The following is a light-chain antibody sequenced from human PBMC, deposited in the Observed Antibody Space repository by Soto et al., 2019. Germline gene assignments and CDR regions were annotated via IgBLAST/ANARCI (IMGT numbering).Light chain of an antibody. CDR1: SNDVGGYNY. CDR3: QSYDSSPSEV. CDR2: DVN. V-gene: IGLV2-14*01. J-gene: IGLJ1*01. Sequence: QSVLTQPASVSGSPGQSITISCTGTSNDVGGYNYVSWYQQHPGKAPKFMIYDVNNRPSGVSDRFSGSKSSNTASLTISGLQPEDEADYYCQSYDSSPSEVFGTGTKVTVL.